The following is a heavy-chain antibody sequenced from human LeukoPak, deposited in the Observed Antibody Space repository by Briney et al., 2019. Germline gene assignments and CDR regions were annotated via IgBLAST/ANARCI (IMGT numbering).Heavy chain of an antibody. CDR1: GDSITTDHW. Sequence: PSGTLSLTCAVSGDSITTDHWWSWVRQPPGKGLEWIGEILHNGNTNYNPSLKSRVTISVDKSKNQFSLRLGSVTAADTAIYYCASARWNYWGQGTQVTVSS. D-gene: IGHD5-24*01. J-gene: IGHJ4*02. CDR3: ASARWNY. CDR2: ILHNGNT. V-gene: IGHV4-4*02.